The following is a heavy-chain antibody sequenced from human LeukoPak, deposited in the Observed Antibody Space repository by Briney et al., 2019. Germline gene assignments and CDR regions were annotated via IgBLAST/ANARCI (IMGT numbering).Heavy chain of an antibody. CDR3: AKSSSDHTYYYDSSGYLDY. CDR2: ISWNSGSI. D-gene: IGHD3-22*01. CDR1: GFTFDDYA. Sequence: PGRSLRLSCAASGFTFDDYAMHWVRQAPGKGLEWVSGISWNSGSIGYADSVKGRFTISRDNAKNSLYLQMNSLRAEDTALYYYAKSSSDHTYYYDSSGYLDYWGQGTLVTVSS. V-gene: IGHV3-9*01. J-gene: IGHJ4*02.